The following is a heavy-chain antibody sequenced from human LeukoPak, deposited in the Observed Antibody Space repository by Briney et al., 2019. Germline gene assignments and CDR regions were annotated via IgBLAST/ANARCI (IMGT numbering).Heavy chain of an antibody. CDR2: IHSNGRT. CDR1: GGSMISFF. V-gene: IGHV4-4*07. CDR3: SRDLVPAALNWFDP. J-gene: IGHJ5*02. D-gene: IGHD2-2*01. Sequence: SETLSLTCTVSGGSMISFFWSWLRQPAGKGLEWIGRIHSNGRTTYNPSFEGRVTMSIDTSKNQFPLKLTSVTAADTAVYFCSRDLVPAALNWFDPWGRGSRVSVSS.